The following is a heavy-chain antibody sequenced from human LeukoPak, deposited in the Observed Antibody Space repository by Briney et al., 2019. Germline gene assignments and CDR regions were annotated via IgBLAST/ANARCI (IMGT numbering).Heavy chain of an antibody. Sequence: SVKVSCKASGGTFSSYAISWVRQAPGQGLEWMGGIIPIFGTANYAQKFQGRVTITADESTSTAYMELSSLRSEDTAVYYCARGYYDFWSGPPNYYYYYMDVWGKGTTVTVSS. CDR1: GGTFSSYA. V-gene: IGHV1-69*13. CDR3: ARGYYDFWSGPPNYYYYYMDV. J-gene: IGHJ6*03. CDR2: IIPIFGTA. D-gene: IGHD3-3*01.